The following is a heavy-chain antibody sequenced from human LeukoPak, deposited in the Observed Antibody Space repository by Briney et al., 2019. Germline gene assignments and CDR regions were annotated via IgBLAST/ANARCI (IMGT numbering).Heavy chain of an antibody. CDR2: IYYSGST. Sequence: PSETLSLTCTVSGGSISSSSYYWGWIRQPPGKGLEWIGSIYYSGSTYYNPSLKSRVTISVDTSKNQFSLKLSSVTAADTVVYYCARLGGGSYYYYYYYGMDVWGQGTTVTVSS. CDR1: GGSISSSSYY. CDR3: ARLGGGSYYYYYYYGMDV. D-gene: IGHD1-26*01. V-gene: IGHV4-39*01. J-gene: IGHJ6*02.